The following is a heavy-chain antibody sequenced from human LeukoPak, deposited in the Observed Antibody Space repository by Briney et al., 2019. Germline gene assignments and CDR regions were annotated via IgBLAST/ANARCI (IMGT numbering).Heavy chain of an antibody. D-gene: IGHD1-7*01. CDR3: ARGSRELYYFDY. Sequence: SETLSLTCAVYGGSFSGYYWSWIRQPPGKGLEWIGYIYYSGSTKYNPSLKSRVTISVDASKTQFSLKLSSVTAADTAVYYCARGSRELYYFDYWGQGTLVTVSS. CDR1: GGSFSGYY. J-gene: IGHJ4*02. CDR2: IYYSGST. V-gene: IGHV4-59*01.